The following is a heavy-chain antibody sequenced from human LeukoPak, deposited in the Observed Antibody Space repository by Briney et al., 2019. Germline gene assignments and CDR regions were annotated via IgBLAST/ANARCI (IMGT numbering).Heavy chain of an antibody. D-gene: IGHD6-19*01. CDR3: ARTIAVAGLDAFDI. J-gene: IGHJ3*02. V-gene: IGHV1-2*02. CDR2: INPNSGGT. Sequence: ASVKVSCKASGCTFTGYYMHWVRQAPGQGLEWMGWINPNSGGTNYAQKFQGRVTMTRDTSISTAYMELSRLRSDDTAVYYCARTIAVAGLDAFDIWGQGTMVTVSS. CDR1: GCTFTGYY.